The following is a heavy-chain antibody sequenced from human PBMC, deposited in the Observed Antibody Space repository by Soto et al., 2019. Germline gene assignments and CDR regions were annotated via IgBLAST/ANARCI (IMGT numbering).Heavy chain of an antibody. D-gene: IGHD3-3*01. CDR1: GFSLSTSGVG. CDR2: IYWDDDK. V-gene: IGHV2-5*02. Sequence: QITLKESGPTLVKPTQTLTLTCTFSGFSLSTSGVGVGSIRQPPGKALEWLALIYWDDDKRYSPSLKSRLTITKDTSKNQVVLTMTNMDPVDTATYYCAHRPSGLTRHWFDPWGQGTLVTVSS. CDR3: AHRPSGLTRHWFDP. J-gene: IGHJ5*02.